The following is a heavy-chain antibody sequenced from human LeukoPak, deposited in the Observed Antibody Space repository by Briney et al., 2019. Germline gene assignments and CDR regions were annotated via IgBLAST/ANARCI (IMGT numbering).Heavy chain of an antibody. CDR1: GGSISSYY. V-gene: IGHV4-59*01. CDR3: ARGGIAVAGVYFDY. J-gene: IGHJ4*02. CDR2: IYYSGST. D-gene: IGHD6-19*01. Sequence: SETLSLTCTVSGGSISSYYWSWIRQPPGKGLEWIGYIYYSGSTNYNPSLKSRVTISVDTSKNQFSLKLSSVTAADTAVYYCARGGIAVAGVYFDYWGQRTLVTVSS.